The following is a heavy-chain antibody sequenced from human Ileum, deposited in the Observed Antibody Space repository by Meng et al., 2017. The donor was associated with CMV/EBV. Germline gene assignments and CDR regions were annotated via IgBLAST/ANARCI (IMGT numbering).Heavy chain of an antibody. CDR1: DFIFSSYD. J-gene: IGHJ5*02. D-gene: IGHD2-2*01. CDR3: TKHPFSTSVT. V-gene: IGHV3-30*02. Sequence: QVQLGWAGGGLGQPGGSLRLSCTASDFIFSSYDMHWVRQAPGRGPQWVAFIYRDSRHKEYLDSVRGRFTISRDNSKNTMYLQMNSLRVEDTALYFCTKHPFSTSVTWGQGTLVTVSS. CDR2: IYRDSRHK.